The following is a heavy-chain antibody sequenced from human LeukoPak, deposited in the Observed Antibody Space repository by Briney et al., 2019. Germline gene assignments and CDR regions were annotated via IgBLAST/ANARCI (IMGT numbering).Heavy chain of an antibody. Sequence: PSETLSLTCAVYGGSFSGYYWSWIRQPPGKGLEWIGEINHSGSTNYNPSLKSRVTISVGTSKNQFSLKLSSVTAEDTAIYYCAKESANWGYNWFDPWGQGTLVTVSS. CDR1: GGSFSGYY. D-gene: IGHD7-27*01. J-gene: IGHJ5*02. CDR3: AKESANWGYNWFDP. V-gene: IGHV4-34*01. CDR2: INHSGST.